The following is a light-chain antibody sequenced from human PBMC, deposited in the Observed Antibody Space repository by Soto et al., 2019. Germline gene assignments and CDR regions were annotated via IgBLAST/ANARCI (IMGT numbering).Light chain of an antibody. V-gene: IGKV3-20*01. CDR2: GAS. CDR1: QSVVCSY. J-gene: IGKJ2*01. CDR3: QQFGTSPYT. Sequence: VLTQSPGTLSLSAGERATLSCRASQSVVCSYLTWYQQKPGQAPRLLIYGASKRATGTPDRFSGSGSGTDFSLTISRLEPEDFAIYYCQQFGTSPYTFGRGTTLEIK.